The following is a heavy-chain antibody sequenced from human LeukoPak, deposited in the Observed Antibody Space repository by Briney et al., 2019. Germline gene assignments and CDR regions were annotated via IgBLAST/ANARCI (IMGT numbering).Heavy chain of an antibody. Sequence: GASVKVSCKASGYRFTSYYMHWVRQAPGQGLEWMGIIKPSGGSTSYAQKFQGRVTMTRDMSTSTVYMELSSLRSEDTAVYYCARDRGIGSGPPRAFDIWGQGTMVTVSS. D-gene: IGHD2-15*01. CDR2: IKPSGGST. V-gene: IGHV1-46*01. J-gene: IGHJ3*02. CDR3: ARDRGIGSGPPRAFDI. CDR1: GYRFTSYY.